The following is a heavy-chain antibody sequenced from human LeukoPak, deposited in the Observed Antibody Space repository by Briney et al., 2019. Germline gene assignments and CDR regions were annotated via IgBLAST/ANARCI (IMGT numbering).Heavy chain of an antibody. D-gene: IGHD3-22*01. CDR3: ARRVYYDTSGYHPTAGYFDL. V-gene: IGHV4-4*08. CDR2: VYANGIT. J-gene: IGHJ2*01. CDR1: GGSIFNYY. Sequence: SETLSLTCTVSGGSIFNYYWHWIRQSPGKGLEWVGYVYANGITAYNPSLRSRGSMSIDTSRSQFSLRLASVTAADTATYYCARRVYYDTSGYHPTAGYFDLWGRGTLVSVSS.